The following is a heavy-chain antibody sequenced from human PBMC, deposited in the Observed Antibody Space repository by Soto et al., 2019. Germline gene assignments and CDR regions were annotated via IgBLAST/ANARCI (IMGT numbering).Heavy chain of an antibody. D-gene: IGHD2-2*01. CDR1: GDSVSSNSAA. J-gene: IGHJ6*02. CDR3: ARGTTYCSSTSCYYYGMDV. Sequence: SQTLSLTCAIPGDSVSSNSAAWNWIRQSPSRGLEWLGRTYYRSKWYNDYAVSVKSRITINPDTSKNQFSLQLNSVTPEDTAVYYCARGTTYCSSTSCYYYGMDVWGQGTTVTVSS. V-gene: IGHV6-1*01. CDR2: TYYRSKWYN.